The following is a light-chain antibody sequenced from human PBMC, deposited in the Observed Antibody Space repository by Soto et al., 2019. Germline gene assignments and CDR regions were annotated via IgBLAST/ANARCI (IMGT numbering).Light chain of an antibody. J-gene: IGLJ1*01. Sequence: QSVRTQPASVSGSLGQSITISCTGTSSDVGGYNYVSWYQQDPGKAPKLMIYEVNNRPSGVSNRFSGSKSGNTASLTISGLQAEDETDYYCSSYTSSSALDRVFGTGTKVTVL. CDR1: SSDVGGYNY. CDR3: SSYTSSSALDRV. CDR2: EVN. V-gene: IGLV2-14*01.